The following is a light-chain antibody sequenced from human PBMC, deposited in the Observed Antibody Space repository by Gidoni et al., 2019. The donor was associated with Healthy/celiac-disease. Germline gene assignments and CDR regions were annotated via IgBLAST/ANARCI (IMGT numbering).Light chain of an antibody. CDR1: SSNIGAGYD. CDR2: GNS. J-gene: IGLJ1*01. V-gene: IGLV1-40*01. Sequence: QSVLTPPPSVSGAPGQRVTISCTGSSSNIGAGYDVHWYPQLPGTAPKLLIYGNSNRPSGVPDRFSGSKSGTSASLAITGLQAEDEADYYCQSYDSSLSAYYVFGTGTKVTVL. CDR3: QSYDSSLSAYYV.